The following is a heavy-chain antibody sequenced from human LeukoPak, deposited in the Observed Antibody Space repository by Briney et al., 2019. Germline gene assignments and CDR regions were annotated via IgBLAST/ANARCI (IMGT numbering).Heavy chain of an antibody. D-gene: IGHD4-17*01. CDR1: GGSIIGSTYY. J-gene: IGHJ4*02. Sequence: SETLSLTCTVSGGSIIGSTYYWGWIRQPPGKGLEWIGSAFYSGDTYYKSSLKSRVTISVDTSKNQFSLKLGSVAAADTAVYYCGRLRGAMTTVTSNFDSWGQGTLVTVSS. CDR2: AFYSGDT. CDR3: GRLRGAMTTVTSNFDS. V-gene: IGHV4-39*01.